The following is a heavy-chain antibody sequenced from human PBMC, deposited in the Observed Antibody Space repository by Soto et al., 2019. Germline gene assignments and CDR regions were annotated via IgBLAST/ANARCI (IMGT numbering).Heavy chain of an antibody. D-gene: IGHD6-13*01. CDR3: AHRVSAAGLFEH. CDR1: GFSLDTRGVG. J-gene: IGHJ5*02. Sequence: QITLKESGPTLVTPRQTLTLTCTFSGFSLDTRGVGVGWVRHPPGKALEWLALIYRNDEQRLNPSLQSRLTLANDAPKSQVFLTMTNMDPVDTATYFCAHRVSAAGLFEHWGQGTLVSVSS. V-gene: IGHV2-5*01. CDR2: IYRNDEQ.